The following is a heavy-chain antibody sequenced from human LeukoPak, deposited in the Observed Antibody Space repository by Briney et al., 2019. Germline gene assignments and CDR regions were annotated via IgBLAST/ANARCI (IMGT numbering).Heavy chain of an antibody. CDR3: ARVQDADMIVEDL. J-gene: IGHJ4*02. CDR2: VSGINGNT. V-gene: IGHV1-18*01. Sequence: ASVNVSCKTSGYSFTNYGISWVRQAPGKGLEWMGWVSGINGNTKYAQSLQGRVLMTTDTSTTTGHMELRSLRSDDTSVYFCARVQDADMIVEDLWGQGTLVIVSS. CDR1: GYSFTNYG. D-gene: IGHD3-22*01.